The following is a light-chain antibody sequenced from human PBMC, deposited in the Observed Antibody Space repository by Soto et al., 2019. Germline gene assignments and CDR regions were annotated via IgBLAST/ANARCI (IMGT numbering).Light chain of an antibody. V-gene: IGLV2-8*01. J-gene: IGLJ1*01. Sequence: QSVLTQPPSASGSPGQSVTISCTGTKNDIGVYDFVSWYQHHPGKAPRLIIYEVVQRPSGVPDQFSGSKSGNTASLTVSGLQAADEADYFCKSYAGSNTYVFGSGTKSPS. CDR1: KNDIGVYDF. CDR2: EVV. CDR3: KSYAGSNTYV.